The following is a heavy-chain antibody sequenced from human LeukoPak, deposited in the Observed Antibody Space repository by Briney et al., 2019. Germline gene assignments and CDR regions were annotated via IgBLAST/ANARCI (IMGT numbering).Heavy chain of an antibody. CDR1: GFXFSSYS. D-gene: IGHD6-13*01. CDR3: ARGTAAGTSRFDY. J-gene: IGHJ4*02. CDR2: ISGGSSTI. V-gene: IGHV3-48*02. Sequence: PGGSLRLSCEASGFXFSSYSMNWVRQAPGKGLEWISYISGGSSTIYYADSVKGRFTISRDNAKNSLYLQMNSLRDEDTAVYYCARGTAAGTSRFDYWGQGTLITVSS.